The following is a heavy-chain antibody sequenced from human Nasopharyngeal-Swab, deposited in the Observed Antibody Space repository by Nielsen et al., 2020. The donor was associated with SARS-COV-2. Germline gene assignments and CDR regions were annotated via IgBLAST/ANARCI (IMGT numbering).Heavy chain of an antibody. V-gene: IGHV3-21*01. Sequence: AVSLRLSCVASGFTFSGYTMNWVRQAPETGMEWISSISRTTPYIYYADSVKGRFTISKDNAKNSLYLQMNFLRVEDTAMYYCASDTGGAPNYFDPWGQGTLVTVSS. CDR2: ISRTTPYI. J-gene: IGHJ5*02. D-gene: IGHD1-26*01. CDR3: ASDTGGAPNYFDP. CDR1: GFTFSGYT.